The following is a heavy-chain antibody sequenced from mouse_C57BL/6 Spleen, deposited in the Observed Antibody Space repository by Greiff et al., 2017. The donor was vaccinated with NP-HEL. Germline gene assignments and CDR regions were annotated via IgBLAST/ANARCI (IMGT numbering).Heavy chain of an antibody. V-gene: IGHV1-64*01. CDR1: GYTFTSYW. CDR3: AHYGSSRGFAY. D-gene: IGHD1-1*01. J-gene: IGHJ3*01. Sequence: QVQLQQPGAELVKPGASVKLSCKASGYTFTSYWMHWVKQRPGQGLEWIGMIHPNSGSTNYNEKFKSKATLTVDKSSSTAYMQLSSLTSEDSAVYYCAHYGSSRGFAYWGQGTLVTVSA. CDR2: IHPNSGST.